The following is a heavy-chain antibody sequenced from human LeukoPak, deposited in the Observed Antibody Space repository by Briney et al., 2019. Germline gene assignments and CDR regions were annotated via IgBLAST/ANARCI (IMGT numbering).Heavy chain of an antibody. CDR3: ARREDSSGYYDVDY. J-gene: IGHJ4*02. CDR1: GYSFTSYW. V-gene: IGHV5-51*01. D-gene: IGHD3-22*01. CDR2: IYPGDSDT. Sequence: GESLKISCKGSGYSFTSYWIGWVRQMPGKGLEWMVIIYPGDSDTRYSPSFQGQVTISADKSISTAYLQWGSLKASDTAMYYCARREDSSGYYDVDYWGQGTLVTVSS.